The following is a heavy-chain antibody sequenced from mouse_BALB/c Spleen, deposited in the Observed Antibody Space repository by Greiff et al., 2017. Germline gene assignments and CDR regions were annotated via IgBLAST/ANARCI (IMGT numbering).Heavy chain of an antibody. J-gene: IGHJ3*01. Sequence: QVQLKESGAELMKPGASVKISCKATGYTFSSYWIEWVKQRPGHGLEWIGEILPGSGSTNYNEKFKGKATFTADTSSNTAYMQLSSLTSEDSAVYYWARGEFRKAKYGNAGFAYWGQGTLVTVSA. CDR2: ILPGSGST. V-gene: IGHV1-9*01. D-gene: IGHD2-10*02. CDR3: ARGEFRKAKYGNAGFAY. CDR1: GYTFSSYW.